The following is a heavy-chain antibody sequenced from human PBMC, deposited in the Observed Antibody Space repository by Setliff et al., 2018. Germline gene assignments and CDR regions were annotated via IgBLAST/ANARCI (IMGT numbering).Heavy chain of an antibody. CDR3: ARDGAQSLRGGDCNED. CDR1: GGSIGDSY. D-gene: IGHD2-21*02. CDR2: IYSSGSY. V-gene: IGHV4-59*01. Sequence: SETLSLTCTVSGGSIGDSYWSWIRQAPGKGLEWVAYIYSSGSYSFNPSLKSRVTISVDSSINQFSLRLMSVTAADTATYYCARDGAQSLRGGDCNEDWGQGALVTVSS. J-gene: IGHJ4*02.